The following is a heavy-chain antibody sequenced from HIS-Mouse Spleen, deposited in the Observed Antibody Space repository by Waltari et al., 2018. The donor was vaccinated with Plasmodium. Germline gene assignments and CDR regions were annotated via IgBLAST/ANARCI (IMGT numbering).Heavy chain of an antibody. CDR1: GGSFSGYY. Sequence: QVQLQQWGAGLLKPSETLSLTCAVYGGSFSGYYLSWIRQPPGKGLEWIGEINHSGSTNYNPSLKSRVNISVDTSKNQFSLKLSSVTAADTALYYCARVTSSGVYWYFDLWGRGTLGTVSS. CDR3: ARVTSSGVYWYFDL. D-gene: IGHD3-3*01. V-gene: IGHV4-34*01. J-gene: IGHJ2*01. CDR2: INHSGST.